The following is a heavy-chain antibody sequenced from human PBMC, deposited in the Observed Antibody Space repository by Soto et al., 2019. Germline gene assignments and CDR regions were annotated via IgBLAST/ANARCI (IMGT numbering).Heavy chain of an antibody. D-gene: IGHD2-15*01. CDR2: INPSGGST. CDR3: ARVYCSGGSCYSIDY. Sequence: QVQLVQSGAEVKKPGASVKVSCKASGYTFTSYYMHWVRQAPGQGLEWMGIINPSGGSTSYAQKFQGRVTMXXEXAXXTVYRELSSLRSEDTAVYYCARVYCSGGSCYSIDYWGQGTLVTVSS. CDR1: GYTFTSYY. V-gene: IGHV1-46*03. J-gene: IGHJ4*02.